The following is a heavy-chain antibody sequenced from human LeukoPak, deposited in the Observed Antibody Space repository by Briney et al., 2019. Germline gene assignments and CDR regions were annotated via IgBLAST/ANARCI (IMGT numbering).Heavy chain of an antibody. Sequence: ASVKVSCKASGYTFTGYYMHWVRQAPGQGPEWMGVISPSGGSTTYAQKFQGRVTLTMDMSTSTDYLELSSPRSEDTAVYYCARDNSVREEAWWFNPWGQGTLVTVSS. V-gene: IGHV1-46*01. CDR1: GYTFTGYY. CDR3: ARDNSVREEAWWFNP. CDR2: ISPSGGST. D-gene: IGHD3-10*01. J-gene: IGHJ5*02.